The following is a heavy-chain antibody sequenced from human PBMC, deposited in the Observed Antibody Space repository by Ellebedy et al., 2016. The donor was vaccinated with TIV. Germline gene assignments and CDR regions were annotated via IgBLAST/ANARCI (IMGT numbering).Heavy chain of an antibody. CDR2: INPGDSDT. D-gene: IGHD4-23*01. V-gene: IGHV5-51*01. CDR3: AKHAGYGGDRPFDF. Sequence: RESLKISCKGSGYDFARYWIAWVRQMPGEGLEWMGIINPGDSDTRYSPSFQGHVTISADKSISTAYLQWSSLKASDTAMYYCAKHAGYGGDRPFDFWGQGTLVTVSS. J-gene: IGHJ4*02. CDR1: GYDFARYW.